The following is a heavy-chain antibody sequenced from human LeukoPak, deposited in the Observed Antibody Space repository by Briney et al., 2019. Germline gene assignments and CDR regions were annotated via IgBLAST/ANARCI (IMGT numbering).Heavy chain of an antibody. D-gene: IGHD6-13*01. CDR3: ARTSGSRYAYDDY. CDR2: IFYVGDT. Sequence: SETLSLTCTVSGGSISSSSYYWGWVRQPPGKGLAYIGTIFYVGDTYYNPSLESRLTISVDTSKNQFSLKLRSVTAADSAVYYCARTSGSRYAYDDYWGQGTLVTVSS. J-gene: IGHJ4*02. V-gene: IGHV4-39*01. CDR1: GGSISSSSYY.